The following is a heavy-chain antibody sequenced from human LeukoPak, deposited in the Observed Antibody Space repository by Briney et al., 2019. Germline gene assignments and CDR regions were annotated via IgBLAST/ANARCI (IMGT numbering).Heavy chain of an antibody. CDR2: INPSGGST. J-gene: IGHJ3*02. V-gene: IGHV1-46*01. Sequence: GASVKVSCKASGYTFTSYYMHWVRQAPGQGLEWMGIINPSGGSTSYAQKFQGRVTMTRDTSTSTVYMELSSLRSEDTAVYYCARALLVGELLLDDAFDIWGQGTMVTVSS. CDR1: GYTFTSYY. CDR3: ARALLVGELLLDDAFDI. D-gene: IGHD1-26*01.